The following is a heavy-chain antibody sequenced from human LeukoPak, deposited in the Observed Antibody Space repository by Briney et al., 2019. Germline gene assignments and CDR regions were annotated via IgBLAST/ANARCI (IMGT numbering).Heavy chain of an antibody. CDR3: ARERIRPDDYYYYYYGMDV. D-gene: IGHD3-3*01. Sequence: SQTLSLTCTVSGGSISSGDYYWSWIRQPPGKGLEWIGYIYYSGSAYYNPSLKSRVTISVDTSKNQFSLKLSSVTAADTAVYYCARERIRPDDYYYYYYGMDVWGQGTTVTVSS. CDR2: IYYSGSA. J-gene: IGHJ6*02. V-gene: IGHV4-30-4*01. CDR1: GGSISSGDYY.